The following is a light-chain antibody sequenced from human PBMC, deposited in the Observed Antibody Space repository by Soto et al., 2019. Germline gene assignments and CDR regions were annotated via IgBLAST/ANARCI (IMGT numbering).Light chain of an antibody. V-gene: IGKV3-20*01. J-gene: IGKJ1*01. Sequence: EIVLTQSPGTPSLSPGERATLSCRASQSVTSNYLAWYQQKPGQAPRLLIFGASSRATGIPDKFSGSGSGTDFTLTISRLEPDDFAVYYCQRYGGPSWTFGQGTRVEIK. CDR2: GAS. CDR3: QRYGGPSWT. CDR1: QSVTSNY.